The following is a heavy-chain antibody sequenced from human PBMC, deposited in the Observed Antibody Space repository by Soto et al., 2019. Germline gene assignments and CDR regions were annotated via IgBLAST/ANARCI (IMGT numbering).Heavy chain of an antibody. D-gene: IGHD2-2*01. CDR1: GDTFTSYG. CDR2: ISAYNGNT. J-gene: IGHJ5*02. Sequence: GASVKVSCKASGDTFTSYGSSWVRQAPGQGLEWMGWISAYNGNTNYAQKLQGRVTMTTDTSTSTAYMELRSLRSDDTAVYYCARPHCSSTSCPRGGHWFDPWGQGTLVTVSS. CDR3: ARPHCSSTSCPRGGHWFDP. V-gene: IGHV1-18*01.